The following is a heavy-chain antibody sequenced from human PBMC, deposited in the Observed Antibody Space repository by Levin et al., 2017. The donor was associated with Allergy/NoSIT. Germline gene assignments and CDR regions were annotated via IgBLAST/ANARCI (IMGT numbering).Heavy chain of an antibody. CDR1: GFTFSSYA. V-gene: IGHV3-23*01. CDR2: ISGSGGST. D-gene: IGHD5-12*01. Sequence: GGSLRLSCAASGFTFSSYAMSWVRQAPGKGLEWVSAISGSGGSTYYADSVKGRFTISRDNSKNTLYLQMNSLRAEDTAVYYCANPLGYSTWLAGDYWGQGTLVTVSS. J-gene: IGHJ4*02. CDR3: ANPLGYSTWLAGDY.